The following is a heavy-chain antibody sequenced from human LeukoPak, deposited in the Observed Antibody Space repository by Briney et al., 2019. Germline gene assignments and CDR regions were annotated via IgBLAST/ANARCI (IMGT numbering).Heavy chain of an antibody. CDR1: GGSISIYY. Sequence: SETLSLTCTVSGGSISIYYWSWIRQPPGKGLEWIGYIYYSGSTNYNPSLKSRVTISVDTSKNQFSLKLSSVTAADTAVYYCARYDSSGKGLDYWGQGTLVTVSS. CDR3: ARYDSSGKGLDY. D-gene: IGHD3-22*01. CDR2: IYYSGST. V-gene: IGHV4-59*01. J-gene: IGHJ4*02.